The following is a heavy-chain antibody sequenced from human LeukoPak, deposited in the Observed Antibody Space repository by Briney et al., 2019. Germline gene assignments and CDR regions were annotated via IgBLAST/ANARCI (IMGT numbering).Heavy chain of an antibody. CDR1: GGSFSGYY. J-gene: IGHJ4*02. CDR3: ARVHSMGSSTPEGFDY. D-gene: IGHD3-10*01. Sequence: SETLSLTCAVYGGSFSGYYWNWIRQPPGKGLEWIGEINHSGSTNYNPSLKSRVTISVDTSKNQFSLKLSSVTAADTAVYYCARVHSMGSSTPEGFDYWGQGTLVTVSS. CDR2: INHSGST. V-gene: IGHV4-34*01.